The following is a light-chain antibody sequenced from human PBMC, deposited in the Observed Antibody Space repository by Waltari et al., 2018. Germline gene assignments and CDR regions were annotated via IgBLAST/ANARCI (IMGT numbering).Light chain of an antibody. CDR2: EVS. CDR3: NSFTSSRTWV. V-gene: IGLV2-14*01. J-gene: IGLJ3*02. CDR1: SSDVGGYGH. Sequence: QTALTQPASVSGSPGQSITISCTGTSSDVGGYGHVSWYQQHPGNAPKLIIYEVSNRPSGVSDRFSGSKSGNTASLTISGLQAEDEADYYCNSFTSSRTWVFGGRTKVTVL.